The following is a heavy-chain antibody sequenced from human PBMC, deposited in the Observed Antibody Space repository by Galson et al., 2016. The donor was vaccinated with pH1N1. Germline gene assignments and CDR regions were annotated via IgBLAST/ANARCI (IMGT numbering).Heavy chain of an antibody. V-gene: IGHV3-30*02. CDR2: IRYDGSEK. CDR3: AGSSPYFYYHIGV. D-gene: IGHD6-25*01. CDR1: GYMFSSYG. J-gene: IGHJ6*03. Sequence: SLRLSCAVSGYMFSSYGMHWVRQAPGKGLEWVAFIRYDGSEKYYADSVKGRFTISRDNSMSTLCVQMDSLRAEDTAVYYCAGSSPYFYYHIGVWGKGTTVTASS.